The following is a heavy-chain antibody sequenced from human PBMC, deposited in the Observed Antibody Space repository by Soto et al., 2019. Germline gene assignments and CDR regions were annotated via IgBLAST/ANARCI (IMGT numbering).Heavy chain of an antibody. CDR1: GGSFSGYY. D-gene: IGHD6-13*01. V-gene: IGHV4-34*01. CDR3: ARGPYSSTYYYYYYYGMDV. J-gene: IGHJ6*02. Sequence: LSLTCAVYGGSFSGYYWSWIRQPPGKGLEWIGEINHSGSTNYNPSLKSRVTISVDTSKNQFSLKLSSVTAADTAVYYCARGPYSSTYYYYYYYGMDVWGQGTAVTAP. CDR2: INHSGST.